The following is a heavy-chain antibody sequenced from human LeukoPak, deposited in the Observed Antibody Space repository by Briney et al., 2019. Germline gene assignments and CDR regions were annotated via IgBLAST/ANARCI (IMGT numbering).Heavy chain of an antibody. CDR1: GYTLSELS. D-gene: IGHD2-2*01. Sequence: ASVKVYCKVSGYTLSELSMHWVRQAPGKGLEWMGGFDPEDGETIYAQKFQGRVTMTEDTSTDTAYMELSSLRSEDTAVYYCATALPIVVVPAAEHWFDPWGQGTLVTVSS. J-gene: IGHJ5*02. CDR2: FDPEDGET. V-gene: IGHV1-24*01. CDR3: ATALPIVVVPAAEHWFDP.